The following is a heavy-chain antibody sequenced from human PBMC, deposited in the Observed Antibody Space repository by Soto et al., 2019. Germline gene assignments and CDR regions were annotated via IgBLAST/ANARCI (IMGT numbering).Heavy chain of an antibody. J-gene: IGHJ2*01. CDR3: ARHALQYCGGDCYLLPYFDL. CDR1: GFTFSGSA. D-gene: IGHD2-21*02. Sequence: EVQLVESGGGLVQPGGSLKLSCAASGFTFSGSAMHWVRQASGKGLEWVGRIRSKSNNYATVYAASVKGRFTISRDDSKKTAHLQMTSLKTEDTAVYYCARHALQYCGGDCYLLPYFDLWGRGTLVTVSS. V-gene: IGHV3-73*02. CDR2: IRSKSNNYAT.